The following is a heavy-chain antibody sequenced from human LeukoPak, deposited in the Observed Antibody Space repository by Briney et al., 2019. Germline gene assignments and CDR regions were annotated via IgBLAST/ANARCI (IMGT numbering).Heavy chain of an antibody. CDR3: ARSQAPTTVGPGDACDI. V-gene: IGHV1-2*02. CDR1: GYTFTGYY. Sequence: VASVKVSCKASGYTFTGYYMHWVRQAPGQGLEWMGWINPISGGTKYAQKFQGRVTMTRDTSISTAYMEVSRLRSDDTAVYYCARSQAPTTVGPGDACDIWRQGTRDIVSS. CDR2: INPISGGT. J-gene: IGHJ3*02. D-gene: IGHD4-23*01.